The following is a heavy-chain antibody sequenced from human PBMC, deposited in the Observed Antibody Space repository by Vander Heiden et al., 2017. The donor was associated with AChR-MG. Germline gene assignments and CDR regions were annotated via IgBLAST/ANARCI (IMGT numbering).Heavy chain of an antibody. V-gene: IGHV1-8*01. D-gene: IGHD3-16*01. CDR3: ARVVGYDWASDP. Sequence: QVQLVQSGAEVKKPGGSVEVSCKASGDTFTSYDIHWVRQATGQGLEWRGWMNPNSGNTGYAQKFQGRVTMTRNTSISTAYMELSSLRSEDTAVYYCARVVGYDWASDPWGQGTLVTVSS. J-gene: IGHJ5*02. CDR2: MNPNSGNT. CDR1: GDTFTSYD.